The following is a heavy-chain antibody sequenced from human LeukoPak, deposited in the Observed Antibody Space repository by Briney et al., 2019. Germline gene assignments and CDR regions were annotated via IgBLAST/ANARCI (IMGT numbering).Heavy chain of an antibody. CDR3: ATESLSIAAAGTDAFDI. V-gene: IGHV3-21*01. Sequence: PGGSLRLSCTASGFTFSSYSMNWVRQAPGKGLEWVSSISSSSSYIYYADSVKGRFTISRDNAKNSLYLQMNSLRAEDTAVYYCATESLSIAAAGTDAFDIWGQGTMVTVSS. CDR2: ISSSSSYI. J-gene: IGHJ3*02. CDR1: GFTFSSYS. D-gene: IGHD6-13*01.